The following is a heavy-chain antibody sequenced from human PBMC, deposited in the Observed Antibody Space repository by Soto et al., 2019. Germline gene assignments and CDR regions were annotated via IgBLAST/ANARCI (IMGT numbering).Heavy chain of an antibody. CDR3: ARSSGWSDY. CDR2: ISWNSGSI. Sequence: EVRLVESGGGLVQPGRSLRLSCAASGFTFDDYAMHWVRQAPGKGLEWVSGISWNSGSIGYADSVKGRFTISRDNAKNSLYLQMNSLRAEDTALYYCARSSGWSDYWGQGTLVTVSS. J-gene: IGHJ4*02. CDR1: GFTFDDYA. V-gene: IGHV3-9*01. D-gene: IGHD6-19*01.